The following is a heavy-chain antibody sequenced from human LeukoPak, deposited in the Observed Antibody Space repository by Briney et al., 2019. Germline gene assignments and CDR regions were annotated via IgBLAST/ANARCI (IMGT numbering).Heavy chain of an antibody. CDR1: GFTFSNYW. V-gene: IGHV3-7*01. D-gene: IGHD1-1*01. CDR3: AREGTGGFDY. CDR2: IKEDGSEN. Sequence: PGGSLRLSCAASGFTFSNYWMSWVRQAPGKGLEWVANIKEDGSENYYVDSVKGRFTISRDNAKNSLYLQMNSLRVEDTAVYYCAREGTGGFDYWGQGTLVTVSS. J-gene: IGHJ4*02.